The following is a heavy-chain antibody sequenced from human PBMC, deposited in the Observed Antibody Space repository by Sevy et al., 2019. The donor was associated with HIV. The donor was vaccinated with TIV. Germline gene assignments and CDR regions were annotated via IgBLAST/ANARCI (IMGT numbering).Heavy chain of an antibody. D-gene: IGHD3-3*01. Sequence: GGSLRLSCTSSGFSFSSYAMNWVSQAPGKGLESVSTISHSGDSTYYADSVKGRFTISRDNSENTLYLQMNSLRAEDTALYHCAGRKVGDFWSGSIRGPWAGGPLFDYWGQGTLVTVSS. CDR2: ISHSGDST. V-gene: IGHV3-23*01. CDR3: AGRKVGDFWSGSIRGPWAGGPLFDY. J-gene: IGHJ4*02. CDR1: GFSFSSYA.